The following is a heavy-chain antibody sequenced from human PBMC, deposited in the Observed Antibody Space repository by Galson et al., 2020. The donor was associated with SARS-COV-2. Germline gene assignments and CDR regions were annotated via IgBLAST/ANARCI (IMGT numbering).Heavy chain of an antibody. Sequence: GGSLRLSCAASGFTFSSNAMHWGRHPPGPGVERVALISYDESNTYYANPVKGRFTISRDDSANTLYLQMNSLRAEDTAVYYCASTRYHYGSGTTSPFDYWGQGALVTVSS. CDR2: ISYDESNT. J-gene: IGHJ4*02. D-gene: IGHD3-10*01. CDR1: GFTFSSNA. CDR3: ASTRYHYGSGTTSPFDY. V-gene: IGHV3-30*04.